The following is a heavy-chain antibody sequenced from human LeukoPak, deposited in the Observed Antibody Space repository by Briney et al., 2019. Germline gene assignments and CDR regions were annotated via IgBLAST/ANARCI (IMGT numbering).Heavy chain of an antibody. V-gene: IGHV3-23*01. CDR1: GFTFNTYA. J-gene: IGHJ6*02. Sequence: GGSLRLSCAASGFTFNTYAMSWVRQAPGKGLEWVSTISGGGGYTYYADSVKGRFTISRDNSKTTLYLQMGSLRAEDTALYYCAKSPVTIYFYYYGLDVWGQGTTVTVSS. CDR3: AKSPVTIYFYYYGLDV. CDR2: ISGGGGYT. D-gene: IGHD4-17*01.